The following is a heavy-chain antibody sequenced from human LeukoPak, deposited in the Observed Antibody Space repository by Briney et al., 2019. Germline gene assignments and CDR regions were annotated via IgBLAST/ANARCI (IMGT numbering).Heavy chain of an antibody. CDR1: GFTFSSYA. D-gene: IGHD2-2*01. V-gene: IGHV3-30*01. Sequence: GRSLRLSCGASGFTFSSYAMHWVRQAPGKGLEWVAVISYDGSNKYYADSVKGRFTISRDNSKNTLYLQMNSLRAEDTAVYYCARPSYGDIVVVPAAPFDYWGQGTLVTVSS. J-gene: IGHJ4*02. CDR3: ARPSYGDIVVVPAAPFDY. CDR2: ISYDGSNK.